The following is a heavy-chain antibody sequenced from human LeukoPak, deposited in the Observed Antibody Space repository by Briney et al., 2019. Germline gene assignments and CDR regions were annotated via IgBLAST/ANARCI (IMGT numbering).Heavy chain of an antibody. J-gene: IGHJ4*02. V-gene: IGHV4-59*01. CDR1: GGSISSYY. CDR3: ARGIMTTVPTFDS. Sequence: SETLSLTCTASGGSISSYYWSWIRQPPGKGLEWIGFVYYSASTNYSPSLKSRVTISVDTSKKQFSLRLSSVTTAETAVYYCARGIMTTVPTFDSWGQGTLVTVSS. D-gene: IGHD4-17*01. CDR2: VYYSAST.